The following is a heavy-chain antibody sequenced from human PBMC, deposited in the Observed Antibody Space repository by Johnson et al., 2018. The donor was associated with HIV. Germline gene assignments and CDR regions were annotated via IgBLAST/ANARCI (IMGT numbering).Heavy chain of an antibody. V-gene: IGHV3-30-3*01. CDR1: GFTFSNYA. D-gene: IGHD2-8*02. Sequence: QVQLVESGGGVVQPGGSLRLSCAASGFTFSNYAMYWVRQAPGKGLEWVAAISYDGSNKYYADSVKGRFTISRDNSKNTLYLQMNSLRAEDTAVYYCARDDLRDTGAFDLWGQGTMVTVSS. J-gene: IGHJ3*01. CDR2: ISYDGSNK. CDR3: ARDDLRDTGAFDL.